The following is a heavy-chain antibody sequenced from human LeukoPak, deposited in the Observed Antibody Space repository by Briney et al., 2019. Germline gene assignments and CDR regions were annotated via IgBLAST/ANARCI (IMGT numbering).Heavy chain of an antibody. V-gene: IGHV5-51*01. CDR1: GYRSTSYR. CDR2: IYPGDSDT. Sequence: GESLKISCKGSGYRSTSYRIGWVRQMPGKGLEWMGIIYPGDSDTRYSPSFQGQVTISADKSINTAYLQWSSLRASDTAMYYCARPGAEMATTPFDYWGQGTLVTVSS. CDR3: ARPGAEMATTPFDY. J-gene: IGHJ4*02. D-gene: IGHD5-24*01.